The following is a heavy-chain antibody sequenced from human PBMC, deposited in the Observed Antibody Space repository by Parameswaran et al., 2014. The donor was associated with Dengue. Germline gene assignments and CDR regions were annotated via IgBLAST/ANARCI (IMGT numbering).Heavy chain of an antibody. Sequence: QAGGSLRLSCAASGFTFDDYAMHWVRQAPGKGLEWVSGISWNSGSIGYADSVKGRFTISRDNAKNSLYLQMNSLRAEDTALYYCAKVTASSGWYVVDYWGQGTLVTVSS. D-gene: IGHD6-19*01. CDR1: GFTFDDYA. J-gene: IGHJ4*02. V-gene: IGHV3-9*01. CDR3: AKVTASSGWYVVDY. CDR2: ISWNSGSI.